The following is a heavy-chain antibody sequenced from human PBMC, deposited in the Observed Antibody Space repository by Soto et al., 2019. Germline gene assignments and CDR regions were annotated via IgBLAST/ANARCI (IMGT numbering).Heavy chain of an antibody. CDR1: GFTFSSYG. Sequence: GGSLRLSCAASGFTFSSYGMHWVRQAPGKGLEWVAVIWYDGSNKYYADSVKGRFTISRDNSKNTLYLQMNSLRAEDTAVYYCARDQTLGSYDYGDYEMVGSGAFDIWGQGTMVTVSS. D-gene: IGHD4-17*01. V-gene: IGHV3-33*01. CDR3: ARDQTLGSYDYGDYEMVGSGAFDI. CDR2: IWYDGSNK. J-gene: IGHJ3*02.